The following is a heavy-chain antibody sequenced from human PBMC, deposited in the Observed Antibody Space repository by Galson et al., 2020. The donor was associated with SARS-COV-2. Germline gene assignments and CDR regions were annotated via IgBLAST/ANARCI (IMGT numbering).Heavy chain of an antibody. D-gene: IGHD5-18*01. V-gene: IGHV3-48*03. Sequence: GGSLILPCVAPGFTFSNFEMSWVRQAPGKGLEWVSYIRGSGSTIYSADSVKGRFTISRDDAKSSVFLQMSSLTADDTGVYYCAREGSVYSYGLPYYFDYWGQGILVTVSS. J-gene: IGHJ4*02. CDR1: GFTFSNFE. CDR2: IRGSGSTI. CDR3: AREGSVYSYGLPYYFDY.